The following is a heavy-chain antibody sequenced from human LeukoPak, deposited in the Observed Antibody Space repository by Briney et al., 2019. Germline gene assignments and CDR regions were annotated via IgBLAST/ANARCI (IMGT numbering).Heavy chain of an antibody. CDR1: GGSISSSSYY. CDR2: IYTSGST. CDR3: ARVPYDSSGYSFDY. D-gene: IGHD3-22*01. V-gene: IGHV4-61*02. Sequence: SETLSLTCTVSGGSISSSSYYWSWIRQPAGKGLEWIGRIYTSGSTNYNPSLKSRVTMSVDTSKNQFSLKLSSVTAADTAVYYCARVPYDSSGYSFDYWGQGTLVTVSS. J-gene: IGHJ4*02.